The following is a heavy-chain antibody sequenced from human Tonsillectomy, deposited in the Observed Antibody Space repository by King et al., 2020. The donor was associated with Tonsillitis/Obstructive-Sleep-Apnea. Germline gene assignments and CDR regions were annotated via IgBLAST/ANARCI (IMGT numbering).Heavy chain of an antibody. CDR1: GFSFSAYA. J-gene: IGHJ6*03. CDR3: ARPSYGSGVYYYFYMDV. Sequence: VQLVESGGGLVKPGGSLRLSCAASGFSFSAYAMTWVRRAPGKGLEWVSSIIGEGGYIYYADSVRGRFTISRDNAKNSLDMQMDSLRAEDTAVYYCARPSYGSGVYYYFYMDVWGKGTTVAVS. D-gene: IGHD3-10*01. V-gene: IGHV3-21*01. CDR2: IIGEGGYI.